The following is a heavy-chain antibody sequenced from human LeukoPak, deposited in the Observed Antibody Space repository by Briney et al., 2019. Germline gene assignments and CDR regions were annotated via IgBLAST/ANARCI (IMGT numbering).Heavy chain of an antibody. V-gene: IGHV1-18*01. J-gene: IGHJ5*02. D-gene: IGHD6-13*01. CDR3: ARDRGIAEADSFDP. CDR1: GYTYTTDG. Sequence: ASVKVSCKASGYTYTTDGISWVRQAPGQGLEWMGWIDTYSGKTNYAQKFQGRVTMTSDTSRSTAYMELRSLGSDDTAVYYCARDRGIAEADSFDPWGQGTLVTVSS. CDR2: IDTYSGKT.